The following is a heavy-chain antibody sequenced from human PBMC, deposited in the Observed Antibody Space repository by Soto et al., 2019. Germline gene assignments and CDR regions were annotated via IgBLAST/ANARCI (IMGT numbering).Heavy chain of an antibody. Sequence: GGSLRLSCAASGFTFSSYAISWVRQAPGKGLEWVAAIRSNTAVTHYADSMRDRFTISRVNSANTIFLQMNSLRVEDSAVYFCAKASDGGWPYYFDSWGQGALVTVSS. CDR2: IRSNTAVT. CDR1: GFTFSSYA. D-gene: IGHD2-15*01. J-gene: IGHJ4*02. CDR3: AKASDGGWPYYFDS. V-gene: IGHV3-23*01.